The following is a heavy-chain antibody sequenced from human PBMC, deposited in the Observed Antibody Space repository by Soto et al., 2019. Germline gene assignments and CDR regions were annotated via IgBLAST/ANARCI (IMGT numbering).Heavy chain of an antibody. J-gene: IGHJ4*02. V-gene: IGHV1-18*01. Sequence: QVQLVQSGAEVKKPGASVKVSCKASGYTFTSYGISWVRQAPGQGLEWMGWISAYNGNTKYAQKLQGRVTMTTDTPTGTAQKEPRGLRSDDTAVYYCARDAAIGMNDYWGQGTLVTVSS. CDR3: ARDAAIGMNDY. CDR2: ISAYNGNT. CDR1: GYTFTSYG. D-gene: IGHD1-20*01.